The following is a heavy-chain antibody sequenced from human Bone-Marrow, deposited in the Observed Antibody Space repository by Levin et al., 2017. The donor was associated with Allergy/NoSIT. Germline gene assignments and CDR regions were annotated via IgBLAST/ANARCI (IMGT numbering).Heavy chain of an antibody. D-gene: IGHD2-2*01. CDR1: GDPMTSNDW. V-gene: IGHV4-4*02. Sequence: SETLSLTCTVSGDPMTSNDWWTWVRQPPGKGLEWIGEVSHRGNANYNPSLKNRVTISVDQSMKQLSLRVTSVTAADTAVYYCARENQFQLPLYYFYYYMDVWGKGTTVIVSS. CDR2: VSHRGNA. J-gene: IGHJ6*03. CDR3: ARENQFQLPLYYFYYYMDV.